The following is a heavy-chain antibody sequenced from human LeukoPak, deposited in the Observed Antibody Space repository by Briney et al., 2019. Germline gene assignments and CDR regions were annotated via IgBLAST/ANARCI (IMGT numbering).Heavy chain of an antibody. V-gene: IGHV3-48*01. CDR1: GFTFSTFN. Sequence: PGGSLRLSCAASGFTFSTFNMNWVRQAPGKGLEWVSYISSSSSTIYYADSVKGRFTISRDNAKNSLYLQMNSLRAEDTAVYYCARRSGDYWGQGILVTVSS. CDR2: ISSSSSTI. CDR3: ARRSGDY. J-gene: IGHJ4*02. D-gene: IGHD6-25*01.